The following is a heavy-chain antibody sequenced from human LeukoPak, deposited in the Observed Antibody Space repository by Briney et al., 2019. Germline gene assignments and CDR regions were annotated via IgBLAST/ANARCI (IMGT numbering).Heavy chain of an antibody. J-gene: IGHJ4*02. Sequence: ASVKVSCKASGYTFTGYYMHWVRQAPGQGLEWMGWINPNSGGTNYAQKFQGRVTMTRDTSTSTAYMELRSLRSDDTAVYYCARYATVTNFDYWGQGTLVTVSS. CDR3: ARYATVTNFDY. D-gene: IGHD4-11*01. V-gene: IGHV1-2*02. CDR2: INPNSGGT. CDR1: GYTFTGYY.